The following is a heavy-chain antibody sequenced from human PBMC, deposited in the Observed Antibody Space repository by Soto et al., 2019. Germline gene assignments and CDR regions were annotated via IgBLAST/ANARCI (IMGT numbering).Heavy chain of an antibody. CDR3: ARPGYCSSTSCYQYGMDV. J-gene: IGHJ6*02. CDR1: GYSFTSYW. D-gene: IGHD2-2*01. Sequence: GESLKISCKGSGYSFTSYWIGWVRQMPGKGLEWMGIIYPGDSDTRYSPSFQGQVTISADKSISTAYLQWSSLKASDTAMYYCARPGYCSSTSCYQYGMDVWGQGTTVTVSS. V-gene: IGHV5-51*01. CDR2: IYPGDSDT.